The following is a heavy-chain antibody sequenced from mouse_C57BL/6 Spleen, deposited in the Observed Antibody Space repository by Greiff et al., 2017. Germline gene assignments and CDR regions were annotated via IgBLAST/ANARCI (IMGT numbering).Heavy chain of an antibody. CDR3: ARPLLTSWFAY. J-gene: IGHJ3*01. D-gene: IGHD4-1*01. Sequence: VKLMESGPELVKPGASVKISCKASGYAFSSSWMNWVKQRPGKGLEWIGRIYPGDGDTNYNGKFKGKATLTADKSSSTAYMQLSSLTSEDSAVYFCARPLLTSWFAYWGQGTLVTVSA. V-gene: IGHV1-82*01. CDR1: GYAFSSSW. CDR2: IYPGDGDT.